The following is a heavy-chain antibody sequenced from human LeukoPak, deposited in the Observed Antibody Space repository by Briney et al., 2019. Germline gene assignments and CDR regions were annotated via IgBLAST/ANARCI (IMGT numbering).Heavy chain of an antibody. Sequence: GGSLRLSCAASGFTFSSYAMSWVRPAPGKGLEWVSAISGSGASTYYADSVKGRFTISRDNSKNTLYLQMNRLRAEDTAVYYCARAGPSSSWHQFDYWGQGTLVTVSS. CDR2: ISGSGAST. D-gene: IGHD6-13*01. V-gene: IGHV3-23*01. CDR3: ARAGPSSSWHQFDY. J-gene: IGHJ4*02. CDR1: GFTFSSYA.